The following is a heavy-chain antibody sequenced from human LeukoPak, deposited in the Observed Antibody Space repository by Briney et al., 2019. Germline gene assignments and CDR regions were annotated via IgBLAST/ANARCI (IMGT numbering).Heavy chain of an antibody. V-gene: IGHV3-48*01. CDR3: ARTGLGLYSFDY. D-gene: IGHD3/OR15-3a*01. Sequence: GGSLRLSCAASGFTFSSYGMHWVSQAPGKGLEWISYITGSLNSIHYADSVKGRFTISRDNAKNSVYLQMNGLRLEDTAVYYCARTGLGLYSFDYWGQGIQVTISS. CDR2: ITGSLNSI. J-gene: IGHJ4*02. CDR1: GFTFSSYG.